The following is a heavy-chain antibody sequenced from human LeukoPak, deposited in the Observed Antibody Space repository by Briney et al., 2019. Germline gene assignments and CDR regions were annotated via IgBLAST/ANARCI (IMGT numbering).Heavy chain of an antibody. Sequence: GGSLRLSCAPSGFTFDDYGMSWVRQAPGKGLERVSGTNWNGGSTSYADSVTGRLTISRNNAKNSLYPQMNSLRVEDTALYHCARSPANHYGMDVWGQGTTVTVSS. V-gene: IGHV3-20*01. J-gene: IGHJ6*02. CDR1: GFTFDDYG. D-gene: IGHD4/OR15-4a*01. CDR2: TNWNGGST. CDR3: ARSPANHYGMDV.